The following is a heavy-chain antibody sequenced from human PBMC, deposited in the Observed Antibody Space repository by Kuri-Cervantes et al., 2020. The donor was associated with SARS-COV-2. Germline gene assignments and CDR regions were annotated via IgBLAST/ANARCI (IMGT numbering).Heavy chain of an antibody. CDR1: GGSISSSSYY. D-gene: IGHD4-17*01. Sequence: SETLSLTCTVSGGSISSSSYYWGWIRQPPGKGLAWIGSIYYSGSSYYNPSLKSRVTISVDTSKNQFSLKLSSVTAADTAVYYCARLPATVTPHYWGQGTLVTVSS. V-gene: IGHV4-39*01. CDR2: IYYSGSS. CDR3: ARLPATVTPHY. J-gene: IGHJ4*02.